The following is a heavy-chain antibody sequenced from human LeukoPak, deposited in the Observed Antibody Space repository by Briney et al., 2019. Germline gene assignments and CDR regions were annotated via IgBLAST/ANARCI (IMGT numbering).Heavy chain of an antibody. Sequence: GGSLRLSCAASGFTFSNYAMHWVRQAPGKGLEWVTVISYDGSNKYYVDSVKGRFTISRDNAKNSLYLQMNSLRAEDTALYYCAREYTAMVTAYFDHWGQGTLVTVSS. V-gene: IGHV3-30*04. CDR1: GFTFSNYA. J-gene: IGHJ4*02. D-gene: IGHD5-18*01. CDR3: AREYTAMVTAYFDH. CDR2: ISYDGSNK.